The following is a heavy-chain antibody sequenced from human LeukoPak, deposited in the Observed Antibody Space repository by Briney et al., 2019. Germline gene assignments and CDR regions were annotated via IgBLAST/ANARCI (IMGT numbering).Heavy chain of an antibody. CDR3: AKDCLWFGESRSYYFDY. Sequence: GGSLRLSCAASGFTFDDYGMSWVRQAPGKGLEWVSGINWNGGSTGYADSVKGRFTISRDNSKNTLYLQMNSLRAEDTAVYYCAKDCLWFGESRSYYFDYWGQGTLVTVSS. D-gene: IGHD3-10*01. V-gene: IGHV3-20*04. CDR1: GFTFDDYG. CDR2: INWNGGST. J-gene: IGHJ4*02.